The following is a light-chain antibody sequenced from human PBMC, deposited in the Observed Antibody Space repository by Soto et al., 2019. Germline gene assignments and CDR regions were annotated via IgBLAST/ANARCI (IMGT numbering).Light chain of an antibody. CDR2: DAS. CDR3: QQYDDLPLT. V-gene: IGKV1-33*01. J-gene: IGKJ4*01. CDR1: QDISNY. Sequence: DIQMTQSPSSLSASVGDRVTITCQATQDISNYLNWYQQKPGKAPKLLIYDASNLQTGVPSRFSAYRSETDFTFTIGSLQPEDIATYYCQQYDDLPLTFGGGTKVEIK.